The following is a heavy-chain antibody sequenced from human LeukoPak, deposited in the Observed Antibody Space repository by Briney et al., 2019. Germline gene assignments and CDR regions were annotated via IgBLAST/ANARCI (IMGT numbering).Heavy chain of an antibody. J-gene: IGHJ4*02. Sequence: SETLSLTCTVSGGSIDNSHYYWGWIRQPPGEGLEWIARIHYSGSTHYNPSLKSRVTISVDTSENQFSLKLSSVTAADTAVYYCVRLASGLIDYWGQGTLVTVSS. CDR3: VRLASGLIDY. CDR1: GGSIDNSHYY. CDR2: IHYSGST. V-gene: IGHV4-39*01. D-gene: IGHD6-19*01.